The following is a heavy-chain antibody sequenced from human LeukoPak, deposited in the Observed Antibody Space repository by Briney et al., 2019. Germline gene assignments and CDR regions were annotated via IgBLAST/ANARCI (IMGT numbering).Heavy chain of an antibody. CDR2: ISWNSGSI. D-gene: IGHD3-10*01. J-gene: IGHJ3*02. CDR1: GFTFDDYA. Sequence: GGSLRLSCAASGFTFDDYAMHWVRQAPGKGLEWVSGISWNSGSIGYADSVKGRFTISRDNSKNTLYLQMNSLRAEDTAVYYCARELVRGADDAFDIWGQGTMVTVSS. CDR3: ARELVRGADDAFDI. V-gene: IGHV3-9*01.